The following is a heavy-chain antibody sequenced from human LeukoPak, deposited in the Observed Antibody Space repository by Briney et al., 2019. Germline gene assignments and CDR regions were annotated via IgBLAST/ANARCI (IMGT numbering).Heavy chain of an antibody. CDR3: ARLQIAARPFDY. Sequence: PGGSLRLSCAASGFTFSNYWMSWVRQAPGKGLEWVAVISYDGSNKYFADSVKGRFTISRDNSKNTLYLQMNSLRAEDTAVYYCARLQIAARPFDYWGQGTLVTVSS. D-gene: IGHD6-6*01. V-gene: IGHV3-30-3*01. J-gene: IGHJ4*02. CDR2: ISYDGSNK. CDR1: GFTFSNYW.